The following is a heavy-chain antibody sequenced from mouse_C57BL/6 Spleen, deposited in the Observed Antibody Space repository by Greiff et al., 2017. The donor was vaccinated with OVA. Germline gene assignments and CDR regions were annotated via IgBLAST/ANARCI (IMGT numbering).Heavy chain of an antibody. CDR1: GHTFPSYW. Sequence: QVQLQQPGPELVKPGASVKLSCKASGHTFPSYWMHWVKQRPGQGLEWIGNINPSNGVTNYNEKFKSKATLSVDKSSSTAYMTLSSLTSEDSAVYDCARLGRYAMDYWGQGTSVTVSS. J-gene: IGHJ4*01. CDR2: INPSNGVT. V-gene: IGHV1-53*01. CDR3: ARLGRYAMDY.